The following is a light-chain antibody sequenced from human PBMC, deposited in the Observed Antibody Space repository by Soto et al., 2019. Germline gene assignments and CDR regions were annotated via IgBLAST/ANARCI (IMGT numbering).Light chain of an antibody. V-gene: IGLV2-11*01. CDR1: SSDFGDDKY. Sequence: QSVLTQPRSVSGSPGRSVTISCTGTSSDFGDDKYVSWYQQHPGQAPKLVIYDVTKRPSGVPDRFSGSKSGNTASLTISGLQAEDEADYYCCSYVDTDTVLFGGGTKVTVL. CDR2: DVT. J-gene: IGLJ3*02. CDR3: CSYVDTDTVL.